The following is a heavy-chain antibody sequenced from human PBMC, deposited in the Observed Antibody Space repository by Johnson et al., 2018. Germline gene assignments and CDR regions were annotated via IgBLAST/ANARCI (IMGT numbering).Heavy chain of an antibody. CDR2: IWCDGSDK. Sequence: VQLVQSGGGVVQPGRSLRLSCAASGFTFSNYGMHWVRQAPGKGLEWVAVIWCDGSDKFYAASVKGRFTISRDNSKNTLYLQMNSLSAEDTAVYYCARDREQGLGYYYGMDVWGQGTTVTVS. J-gene: IGHJ6*02. D-gene: IGHD6-19*01. CDR1: GFTFSNYG. CDR3: ARDREQGLGYYYGMDV. V-gene: IGHV3-33*01.